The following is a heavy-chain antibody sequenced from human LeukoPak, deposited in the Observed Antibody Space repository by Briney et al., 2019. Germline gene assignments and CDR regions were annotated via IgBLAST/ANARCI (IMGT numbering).Heavy chain of an antibody. CDR3: ARDRTTVTYDAFDI. V-gene: IGHV1-2*02. D-gene: IGHD4-17*01. CDR2: INPNSGGT. CDR1: GYTFTGYY. J-gene: IGHJ3*02. Sequence: ASVKVSCKASGYTFTGYYMHWVRQAPGQGLEWMGWINPNSGGTNYAQKFQGRVTMTRDTSISTAYMELSRLRFDDTAVYYCARDRTTVTYDAFDIWGQGTMVTVSS.